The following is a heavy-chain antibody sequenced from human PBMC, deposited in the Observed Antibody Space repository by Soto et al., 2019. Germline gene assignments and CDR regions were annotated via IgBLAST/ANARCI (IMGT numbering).Heavy chain of an antibody. D-gene: IGHD2-15*01. CDR1: GGTFSSYA. Sequence: QVQLVQSGAEVKKPGSSVKVSCKASGGTFSSYAISWVRQAPGQGLEWMGGIIPIFGTANYAQKFQGRATITADESTSTAYMELSSLRSEDTAVYYCGXXXGYCSGGSCPYYFDYWGHGTLVTVSS. V-gene: IGHV1-69*01. J-gene: IGHJ4*01. CDR3: GXXXGYCSGGSCPYYFDY. CDR2: IIPIFGTA.